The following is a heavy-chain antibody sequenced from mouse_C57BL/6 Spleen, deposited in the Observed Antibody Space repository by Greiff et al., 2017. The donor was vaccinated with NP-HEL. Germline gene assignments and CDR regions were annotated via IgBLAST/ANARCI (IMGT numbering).Heavy chain of an antibody. D-gene: IGHD3-2*02. CDR1: GYTFTSYW. J-gene: IGHJ2*01. CDR2: IHPNSGST. Sequence: QVHVKQPGAELVKPGASVKLSCKASGYTFTSYWMHWVKQRPGQGLEWIGMIHPNSGSTNYNEKFKSKATLTVDKSSSTAYMQLSSLTSEDSAVYYCARYIDSSGCPDYWGQGTTLTVSS. CDR3: ARYIDSSGCPDY. V-gene: IGHV1-64*01.